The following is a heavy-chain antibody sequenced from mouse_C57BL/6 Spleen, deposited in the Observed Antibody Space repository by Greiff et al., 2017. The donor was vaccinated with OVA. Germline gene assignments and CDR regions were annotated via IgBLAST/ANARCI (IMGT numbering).Heavy chain of an antibody. CDR3: ARGVEYFDV. D-gene: IGHD1-1*01. CDR1: GFSLTSYG. V-gene: IGHV2-2*01. J-gene: IGHJ1*03. CDR2: IWSGGST. Sequence: VQLQQSGPGLVQPSQSLSITCTVSGFSLTSYGVHWVRQSPGKGLEWLGVIWSGGSTDYNAAFISRLSISKDNSKSQVFFKMNSLQADDTAIYYCARGVEYFDVWGTGTTVTVSS.